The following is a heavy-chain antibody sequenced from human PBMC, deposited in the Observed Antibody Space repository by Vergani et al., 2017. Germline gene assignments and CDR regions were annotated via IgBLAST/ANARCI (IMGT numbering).Heavy chain of an antibody. Sequence: QVQLVQSGAEVKKPGSSVQVSCKASGGPFSSYAISWVRPAPGQGLEWMGRIIPILGIANYAQKFQGRVPITAEQSTSTAYRELSSLSSEDTAVYYCARDGIAATGTRGYFDYGGQGTLVSVSS. CDR1: GGPFSSYA. D-gene: IGHD6-13*01. J-gene: IGHJ4*02. V-gene: IGHV1-69*04. CDR2: IIPILGIA. CDR3: ARDGIAATGTRGYFDY.